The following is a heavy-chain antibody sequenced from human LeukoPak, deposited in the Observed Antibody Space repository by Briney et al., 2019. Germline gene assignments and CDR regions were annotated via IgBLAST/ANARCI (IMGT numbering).Heavy chain of an antibody. Sequence: PGGSLRLSCAASGFTVSNSYMSWVHQAPGKGLEWVSIIYTGGSTYYVDSVKGRFTISRDNSKNTLYLQMNSLRAEDTAVYYCAKPQLQGAFDIWGQGTMVKVSS. J-gene: IGHJ3*02. CDR1: GFTVSNSY. CDR2: IYTGGST. V-gene: IGHV3-53*01. D-gene: IGHD1-14*01. CDR3: AKPQLQGAFDI.